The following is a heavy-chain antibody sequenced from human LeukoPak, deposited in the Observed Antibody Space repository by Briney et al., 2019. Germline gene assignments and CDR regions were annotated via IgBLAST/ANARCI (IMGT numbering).Heavy chain of an antibody. CDR1: GFSFSSHW. V-gene: IGHV3-74*01. Sequence: GGSLRLSCAASGFSFSSHWMHWVRQVPGKGLVWVSRINTDGRTTNYADSVKGRFTISRDNAKNTLYLQMNSLRADDTAVYYCARTIMAATGNDYWGQGTLVTVSS. D-gene: IGHD6-13*01. CDR3: ARTIMAATGNDY. J-gene: IGHJ4*02. CDR2: INTDGRTT.